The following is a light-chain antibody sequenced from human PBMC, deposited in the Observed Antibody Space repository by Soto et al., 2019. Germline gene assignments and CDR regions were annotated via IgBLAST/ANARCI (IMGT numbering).Light chain of an antibody. CDR1: QGISSY. Sequence: AIGMTQSPSSLSASRGDRVTIXXRASQGISSYLAWYQQKPGKAPKXLIYAASTLQSGVPSRFSGSGSGTDFTLTISSLQPDDFATYYCQQYYSYPLTFGQGTKVDIK. CDR2: AAS. V-gene: IGKV1-8*01. J-gene: IGKJ1*01. CDR3: QQYYSYPLT.